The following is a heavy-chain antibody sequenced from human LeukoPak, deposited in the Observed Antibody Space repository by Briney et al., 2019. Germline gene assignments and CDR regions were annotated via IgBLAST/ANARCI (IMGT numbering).Heavy chain of an antibody. CDR1: RFTFSNYW. CDR3: VRPELPGWSVLFDF. V-gene: IGHV3-7*01. CDR2: IKEDGSEK. D-gene: IGHD2-15*01. J-gene: IGHJ4*02. Sequence: PGGSLRLSCEASRFTFSNYWMSWVRQAPGKGLEWVANIKEDGSEKYYVDSVKGRFTISRDNAKNSVFLQMNSLRAEDTAVYFCVRPELPGWSVLFDFWGQGTLVTVSS.